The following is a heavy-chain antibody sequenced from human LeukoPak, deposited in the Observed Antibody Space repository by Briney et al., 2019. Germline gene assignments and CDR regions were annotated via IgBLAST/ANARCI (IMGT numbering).Heavy chain of an antibody. CDR2: INPNRSGT. D-gene: IGHD6-13*01. CDR3: ARVSYSSSWPDAFDI. J-gene: IGHJ3*02. V-gene: IGHV1-2*02. CDR1: GYTFTSYY. Sequence: ASVKVSCKASGYTFTSYYMHWVRQAPGQGLEWMGWINPNRSGTNYAQKLQGRVTMTRDTSNSTGYRALSRLRSDETAVYYCARVSYSSSWPDAFDIWGKGTMVTVSS.